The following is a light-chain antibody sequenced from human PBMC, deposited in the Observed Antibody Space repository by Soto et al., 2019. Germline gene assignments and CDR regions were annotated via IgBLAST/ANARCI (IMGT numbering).Light chain of an antibody. J-gene: IGLJ2*01. V-gene: IGLV2-14*01. Sequence: QSALTQPDSVSGSPGQSITISCTGTSRDVGGYNYVSWYQQHPGKAPKLMIYDVSNRPSGVSNRFSGSKSGNTASLTISGLQAEDEADYYCSSYTSSSLVVFGGGTKLTVL. CDR2: DVS. CDR1: SRDVGGYNY. CDR3: SSYTSSSLVV.